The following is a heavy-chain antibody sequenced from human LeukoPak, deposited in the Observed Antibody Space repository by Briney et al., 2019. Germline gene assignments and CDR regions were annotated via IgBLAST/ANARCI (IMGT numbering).Heavy chain of an antibody. D-gene: IGHD4-17*01. CDR1: GGSIGSGGYY. J-gene: IGHJ4*02. CDR2: IYYSGST. Sequence: PSQTLSLTCTVSGGSIGSGGYYWSWIRQHPGKGLEWIGYIYYSGSTYYNPSLKSRVTISVDTSKNQFSLKLSSVTAADTAVYYCARINDYGDYVAGYYFDYWGQGTLVTVSS. V-gene: IGHV4-31*03. CDR3: ARINDYGDYVAGYYFDY.